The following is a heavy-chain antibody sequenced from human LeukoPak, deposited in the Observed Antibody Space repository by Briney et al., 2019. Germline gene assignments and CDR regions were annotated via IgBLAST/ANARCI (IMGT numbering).Heavy chain of an antibody. CDR3: AKGYYYDKSGMDV. D-gene: IGHD3-22*01. Sequence: GSLRLSCAASGFTFSSCAMNWVRQAPGKGLEWVSVISGSGGSTNYADSVKGRFTISRDNSKSTLYLQMNSLRAEDTAVYYCAKGYYYDKSGMDVWGQGTTVTVSS. V-gene: IGHV3-23*01. CDR2: ISGSGGST. J-gene: IGHJ6*02. CDR1: GFTFSSCA.